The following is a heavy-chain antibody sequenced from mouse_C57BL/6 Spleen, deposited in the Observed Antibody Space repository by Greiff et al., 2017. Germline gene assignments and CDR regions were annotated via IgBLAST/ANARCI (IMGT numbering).Heavy chain of an antibody. J-gene: IGHJ2*01. V-gene: IGHV1-61*01. CDR3: ARGRGGGYFDY. CDR2: IYPSDSET. CDR1: GYTFTSYW. Sequence: QVHVKQPGAELVRPGSSVKLSCKASGYTFTSYWMDWVKQRPGQGLEWIGNIYPSDSETHYNQKFKDKATLTVDKSSSTAYMQLSSLTSEDSAVYYCARGRGGGYFDYWGQGTTLTVSS.